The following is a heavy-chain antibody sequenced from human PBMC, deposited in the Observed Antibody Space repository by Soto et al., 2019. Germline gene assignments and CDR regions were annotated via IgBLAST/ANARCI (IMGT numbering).Heavy chain of an antibody. V-gene: IGHV1-46*01. Sequence: ASVKVSCKASGYTFTSYYMHWVRQAPGQGLEWMGIINPSGGSTSYAQKFQGRVTITADESTSTAYMELSSLRSEDTAVYYCARDRAYYYDSSATPDAFDIWGQGTMVTVSS. CDR2: INPSGGST. CDR3: ARDRAYYYDSSATPDAFDI. J-gene: IGHJ3*02. CDR1: GYTFTSYY. D-gene: IGHD3-22*01.